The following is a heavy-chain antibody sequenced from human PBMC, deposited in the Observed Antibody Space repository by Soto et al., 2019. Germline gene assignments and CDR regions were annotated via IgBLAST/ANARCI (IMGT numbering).Heavy chain of an antibody. CDR2: IYPSDSDT. CDR1: GYRVTNYW. CDR3: ARPIGALSTTDFTY. D-gene: IGHD3-22*01. V-gene: IGHV5-51*01. Sequence: PGESLKISCTGSGYRVTNYWIGWVRQVPGKGLEWMGFIYPSDSDTRYSPSFQGQVTISADKSISTAYLQWSSLKASDTAMYYCARPIGALSTTDFTYWGQGTLVTVS. J-gene: IGHJ4*02.